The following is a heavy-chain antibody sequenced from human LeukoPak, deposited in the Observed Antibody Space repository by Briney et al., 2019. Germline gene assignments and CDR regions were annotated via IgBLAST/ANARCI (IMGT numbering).Heavy chain of an antibody. CDR1: GFTFSSYW. V-gene: IGHV3-74*01. CDR2: IKSDGSST. D-gene: IGHD1-26*01. Sequence: GGSLRLSCATSGFTFSSYWMHWVRQAPGKGLVWVSRIKSDGSSTSYADSVKGRFTISRDNAKNTLYLQMNSLRAEDTAVYYCTRVRGGSYDFDYWGQGTLVTVSS. CDR3: TRVRGGSYDFDY. J-gene: IGHJ4*02.